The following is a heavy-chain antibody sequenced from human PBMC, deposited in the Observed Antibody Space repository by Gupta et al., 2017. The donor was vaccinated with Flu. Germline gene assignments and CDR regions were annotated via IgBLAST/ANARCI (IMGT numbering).Heavy chain of an antibody. J-gene: IGHJ4*02. Sequence: QVQLQESGAGLVRHSDTLCLTFAVSGYFLSSGHYWGWVLQSPGNGLDWLWTIHHRGNTYYNPSLNSRVTISVYTSTNHFSLTLSSVTASDTAVYYCARDRTVTGPFDYWGQGILVTVSS. D-gene: IGHD6-19*01. V-gene: IGHV4-38-2*02. CDR1: GYFLSSGHY. CDR2: IHHRGNT. CDR3: ARDRTVTGPFDY.